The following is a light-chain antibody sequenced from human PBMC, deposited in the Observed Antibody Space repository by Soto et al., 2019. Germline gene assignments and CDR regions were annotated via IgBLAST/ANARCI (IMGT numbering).Light chain of an antibody. Sequence: EIVLTQSPGTLSLSPGERATLSCRASESVADYLAWYQQKPGQAPRLLIYAASSRAPAIPDRFSGSGSGTDFTLTITSLEPEDFAVYYCQQYDKSPQSFGPGTKVDMK. CDR3: QQYDKSPQS. CDR2: AAS. CDR1: ESVADY. V-gene: IGKV3-20*01. J-gene: IGKJ3*01.